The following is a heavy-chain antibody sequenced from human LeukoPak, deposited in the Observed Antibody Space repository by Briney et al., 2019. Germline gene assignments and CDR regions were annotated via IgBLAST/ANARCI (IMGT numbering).Heavy chain of an antibody. D-gene: IGHD3-22*01. J-gene: IGHJ4*02. CDR1: GGSISSYY. V-gene: IGHV4-59*12. CDR3: ARGYYDTSGYWLSFFDF. Sequence: SETLSLTCTVSGGSISSYYWSWIRQPPGKGLEWIGCIYYSGSTNYNPSLKSRVTIPVDTSKNRFSLKLSSVTAADTAVYYCARGYYDTSGYWLSFFDFWGQGTLVTVSS. CDR2: IYYSGST.